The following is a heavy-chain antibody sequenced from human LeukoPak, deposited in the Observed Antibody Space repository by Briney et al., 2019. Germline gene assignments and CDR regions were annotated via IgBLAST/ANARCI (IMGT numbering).Heavy chain of an antibody. Sequence: GSLRLSCAASGFTFSSYWMSWVRQAPGKGLEWVANIKQDGSEQYYVDSVKGRFTIPRDNAKNSLYLQMNSLRAEDTAVYYCAREPPDCSSTSCYTDRYSYGYDYWGQGTLVTVSS. CDR1: GFTFSSYW. CDR2: IKQDGSEQ. CDR3: AREPPDCSSTSCYTDRYSYGYDY. J-gene: IGHJ4*02. V-gene: IGHV3-7*01. D-gene: IGHD2-2*02.